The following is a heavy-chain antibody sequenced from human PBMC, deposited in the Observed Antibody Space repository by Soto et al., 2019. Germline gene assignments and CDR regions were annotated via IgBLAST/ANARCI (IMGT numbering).Heavy chain of an antibody. D-gene: IGHD2-8*01. CDR3: VRRHVSRNDRHFDY. Sequence: EVQLAESGGGLVQPGGSLRLSCAASGFTFSSHWMHWVRQAPGKGLVWVSRIIGDGNEITYADSVKVRFTISRDNAKNTVILQMNTLRAEDTAVYYCVRRHVSRNDRHFDYWGQGTLVTVSS. CDR1: GFTFSSHW. J-gene: IGHJ4*02. V-gene: IGHV3-74*01. CDR2: IIGDGNEI.